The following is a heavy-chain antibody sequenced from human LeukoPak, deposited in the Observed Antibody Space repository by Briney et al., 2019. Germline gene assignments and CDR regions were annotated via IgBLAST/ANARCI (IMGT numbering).Heavy chain of an antibody. CDR1: GFTFSSYA. D-gene: IGHD2-15*01. J-gene: IGHJ4*02. CDR3: AKAPVASCRGAFCYPFDY. V-gene: IGHV3-30*04. Sequence: GGSLRLSCAASGFTFSSYAMHWVRQAPGKGLEWVAVISYGGSNKYYADSVKGRFTIFRDNSKNTLYLQMNSLRAEDAAVYYCAKAPVASCRGAFCYPFDYWGQGTLVTVSS. CDR2: ISYGGSNK.